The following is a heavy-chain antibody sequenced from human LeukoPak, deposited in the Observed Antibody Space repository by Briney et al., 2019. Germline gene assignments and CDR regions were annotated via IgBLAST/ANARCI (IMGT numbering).Heavy chain of an antibody. CDR3: AIVYYDFWSGYYGVGWFDP. J-gene: IGHJ5*02. V-gene: IGHV4-34*01. Sequence: SETLSLTCAVYGGSFSGYYWSWIRQPPGKGLEWIGEINHSGSTNYNPSLKSRVTISVDTSKNQFSLKLSSVTAADTAVYYCAIVYYDFWSGYYGVGWFDPWGQGTLVTVSS. CDR2: INHSGST. D-gene: IGHD3-3*01. CDR1: GGSFSGYY.